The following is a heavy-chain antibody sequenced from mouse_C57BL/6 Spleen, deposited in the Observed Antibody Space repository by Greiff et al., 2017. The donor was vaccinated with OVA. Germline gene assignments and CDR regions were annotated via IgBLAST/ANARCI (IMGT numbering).Heavy chain of an antibody. CDR3: ARKKGICGNCDAMDY. CDR1: GFTFSDYG. CDR2: ISSGSSTI. V-gene: IGHV5-17*01. J-gene: IGHJ4*01. Sequence: EVKLVESGGGLVKPGGSLKLSCAASGFTFSDYGMHWVRQAPEKGLEWVAYISSGSSTIYYADTVKGRFTISRDNAKNTLFLQMTSLRSEDTAMYYCARKKGICGNCDAMDYWGQGTSVTVSS. D-gene: IGHD2-1*01.